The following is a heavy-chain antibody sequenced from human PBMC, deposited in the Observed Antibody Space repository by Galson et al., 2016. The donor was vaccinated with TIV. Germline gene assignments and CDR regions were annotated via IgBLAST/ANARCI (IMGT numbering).Heavy chain of an antibody. J-gene: IGHJ4*02. CDR2: IWFDASNK. Sequence: SLRLSCAASGFTFSSYGMHWVRQASGKGLEWLAVIWFDASNKYHADSVKGRFTISRDNSKNMLYLQMNSLRAEDTAVYYCAREKRGLDFWGQGTLVTVSS. CDR1: GFTFSSYG. CDR3: AREKRGLDF. V-gene: IGHV3-33*01.